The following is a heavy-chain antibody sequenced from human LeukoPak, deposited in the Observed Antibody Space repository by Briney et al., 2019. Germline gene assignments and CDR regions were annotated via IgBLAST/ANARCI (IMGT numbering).Heavy chain of an antibody. CDR2: ISDDGSNK. D-gene: IGHD6-13*01. Sequence: GGSLRLSCAASGFTFSSYAMHWVRQAPGKGLEWVAVISDDGSNKYYADSMKGRFTISRDNSKNTLSLQMSSLRAEDTAVYYCARSRSSWRIVGHDAFDIWGQGTMVTVSS. CDR3: ARSRSSWRIVGHDAFDI. CDR1: GFTFSSYA. J-gene: IGHJ3*02. V-gene: IGHV3-30*04.